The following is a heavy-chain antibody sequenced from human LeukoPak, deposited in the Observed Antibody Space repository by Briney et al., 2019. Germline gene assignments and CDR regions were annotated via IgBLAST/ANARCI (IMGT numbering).Heavy chain of an antibody. CDR3: AREVWWSGYLFDY. V-gene: IGHV1-2*02. D-gene: IGHD3-3*01. CDR2: INPNSGGT. Sequence: ASVKVSCKASAYTFTGYYMHWVRQAPGQGLEGLGWINPNSGGTNYAQKFQGRVTMTRDTSISTAYMELSRLRSDDTAVYYCAREVWWSGYLFDYWGQGTLVTVSS. J-gene: IGHJ4*02. CDR1: AYTFTGYY.